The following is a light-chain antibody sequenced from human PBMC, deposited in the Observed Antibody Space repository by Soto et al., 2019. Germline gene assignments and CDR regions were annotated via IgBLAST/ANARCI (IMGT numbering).Light chain of an antibody. CDR3: QQYNGYSWA. CDR1: QSLNDW. Sequence: DIQMTQSPSTLSASVGDRVTITCRASQSLNDWLAWFQQKPGKAPNLLIYKVSNLESGVPSRFSGSGPGTEFTLTISSLQPDDFATYYCQQYNGYSWAFGQGTKVEIK. J-gene: IGKJ1*01. CDR2: KVS. V-gene: IGKV1-5*03.